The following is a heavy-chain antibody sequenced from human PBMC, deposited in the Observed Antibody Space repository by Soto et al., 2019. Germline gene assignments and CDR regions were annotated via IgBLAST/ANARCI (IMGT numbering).Heavy chain of an antibody. CDR2: ISYTGRT. D-gene: IGHD6-6*01. V-gene: IGHV4-31*03. CDR3: ARGSFSSSSSWFDY. Sequence: PSETLSLTCTVSGGSISSDANFWSWIRQLPGRGLEWIGYISYTGRTYYTPSLNSRLTISLDTSKNLFSLRLSAVTAADTAVYFCARGSFSSSSSWFDYWGQGTLVTVSS. CDR1: GGSISSDANF. J-gene: IGHJ5*01.